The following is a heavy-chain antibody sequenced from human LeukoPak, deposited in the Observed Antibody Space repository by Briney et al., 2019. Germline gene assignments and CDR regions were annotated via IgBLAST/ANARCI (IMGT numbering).Heavy chain of an antibody. V-gene: IGHV4-34*01. D-gene: IGHD2-15*01. J-gene: IGHJ4*02. CDR2: INHSGST. CDR1: GGSFSGYY. CDR3: ARGRGWFGLFDY. Sequence: SETLSLTCAVYGGSFSGYYWSWIRQPPGKGLEWIGEINHSGSTNYNPSLKGRVTISVDTSKNQFSLKLSSVTAADTAVYYCARGRGWFGLFDYWGQGTLVTVSS.